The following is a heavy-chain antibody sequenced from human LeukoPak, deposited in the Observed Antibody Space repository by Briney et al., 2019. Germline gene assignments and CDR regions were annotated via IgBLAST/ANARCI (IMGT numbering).Heavy chain of an antibody. Sequence: ETLSLTRTVPGGSLIISSYCCGWIRQPPRNGLEWTGSIYYSGSTYYNPSLKSRVTISVDTSKSQFCLKLSSVTAADTAVYYCARLESSSWYFYYFDSWGQGTLVTVSS. CDR1: GGSLIISSYC. D-gene: IGHD6-13*01. V-gene: IGHV4-39*01. J-gene: IGHJ4*02. CDR2: IYYSGST. CDR3: ARLESSSWYFYYFDS.